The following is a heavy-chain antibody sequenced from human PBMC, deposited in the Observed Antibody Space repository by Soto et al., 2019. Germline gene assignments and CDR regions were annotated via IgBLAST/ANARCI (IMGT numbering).Heavy chain of an antibody. CDR1: GGSISSGGYY. J-gene: IGHJ4*02. D-gene: IGHD1-26*01. CDR3: AREGNVGAGSGWEGYRDY. V-gene: IGHV4-31*03. CDR2: IYYSGST. Sequence: QVQLQESGPGLVKPSQTLSLTCTVSGGSISSGGYYWSWIRQHPGKGLEWIGYIYYSGSTYYNPSLKSRVTIAVDTSKNQFSLKLSSVTAADTAVYYGAREGNVGAGSGWEGYRDYWGQGTLVTVSS.